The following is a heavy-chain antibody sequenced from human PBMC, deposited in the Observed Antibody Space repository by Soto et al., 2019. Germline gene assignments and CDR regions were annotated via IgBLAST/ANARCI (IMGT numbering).Heavy chain of an antibody. V-gene: IGHV1-69*15. Sequence: QVQLVQSGAEVRKPGSSVQVSCKASGGTFYTYTFSWVRQAPGQGLEWMGSITPIYPTTNYAEKFQCRLTVTAYGSTRTAYMELSSLTSDDTAVYFCARIPRYIFPTSDVLVFWGQGTLVTVSS. CDR1: GGTFYTYT. CDR3: ARIPRYIFPTSDVLVF. CDR2: ITPIYPTT. D-gene: IGHD5-18*01. J-gene: IGHJ4*02.